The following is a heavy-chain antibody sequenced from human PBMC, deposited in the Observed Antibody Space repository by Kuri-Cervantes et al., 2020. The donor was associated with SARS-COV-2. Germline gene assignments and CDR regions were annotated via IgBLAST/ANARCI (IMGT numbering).Heavy chain of an antibody. Sequence: GESLKISCAASGFTFSDYYMSWVRQAPGKGLEWVSAISGSGGSTYCADSVKGRFTISRDNSKNTLYLQMNSLRAEDTAVYYCAKPNYMTTVVYYGMDVWGQGTTVTVSS. CDR1: GFTFSDYY. CDR3: AKPNYMTTVVYYGMDV. J-gene: IGHJ6*02. CDR2: ISGSGGST. V-gene: IGHV3-23*01. D-gene: IGHD4-23*01.